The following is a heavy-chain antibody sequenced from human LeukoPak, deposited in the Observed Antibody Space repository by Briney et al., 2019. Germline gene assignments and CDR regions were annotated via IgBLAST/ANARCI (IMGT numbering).Heavy chain of an antibody. Sequence: GASVKVSCKVSGYTLTELSMHWVRQAPGKGLERMGGFDPEDGETIYAQKFQGRVTMTEDTSTDTAYMELSSLRSEDTAVYYCATAERDYYDSSGPFDYWGQGTLVTVSS. J-gene: IGHJ4*02. CDR2: FDPEDGET. V-gene: IGHV1-24*01. D-gene: IGHD3-22*01. CDR3: ATAERDYYDSSGPFDY. CDR1: GYTLTELS.